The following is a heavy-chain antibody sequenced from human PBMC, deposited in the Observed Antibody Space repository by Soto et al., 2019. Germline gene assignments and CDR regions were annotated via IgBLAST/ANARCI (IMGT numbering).Heavy chain of an antibody. V-gene: IGHV1-2*02. D-gene: IGHD2-15*01. CDR1: GYICTAYS. Sequence: ASVKVSCNTSGYICTAYSMHWVRQAPGQGLEWLGWINPNSGDTVYAQKFQDRVTMTCDTSVSIAYLELSSLSSDDTALYYCAREASAVVSLDYWGQGTLVTVSS. J-gene: IGHJ4*02. CDR3: AREASAVVSLDY. CDR2: INPNSGDT.